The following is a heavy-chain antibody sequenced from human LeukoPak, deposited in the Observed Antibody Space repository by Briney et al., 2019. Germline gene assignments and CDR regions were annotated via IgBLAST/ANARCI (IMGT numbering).Heavy chain of an antibody. J-gene: IGHJ3*02. CDR2: IYTSGST. CDR3: ARYDYGDLDAFDI. V-gene: IGHV4-4*09. Sequence: PSETLSLTCTVSGGSISSYYRSWIRQPPGKGLEWIGYIYTSGSTNYNPSLKSRVTISVDTSKKQFSLKLSSVTAADTAVYYCARYDYGDLDAFDIWGQGTMVTVSS. CDR1: GGSISSYY. D-gene: IGHD4-17*01.